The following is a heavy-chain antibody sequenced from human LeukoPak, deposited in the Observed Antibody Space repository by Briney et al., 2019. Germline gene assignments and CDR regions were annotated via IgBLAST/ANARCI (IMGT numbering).Heavy chain of an antibody. Sequence: GGSLRLSCAASGFTFDDYTMHWVRQAPGRGLEWVSVISWDGGGTYYADSVKGRFTISRDNSKNSLYLQMNSLRTEDTALYYCAREYYDRGAYYSLDSWGRGTLVTVSS. J-gene: IGHJ4*02. D-gene: IGHD3-22*01. CDR2: ISWDGGGT. CDR3: AREYYDRGAYYSLDS. CDR1: GFTFDDYT. V-gene: IGHV3-43*01.